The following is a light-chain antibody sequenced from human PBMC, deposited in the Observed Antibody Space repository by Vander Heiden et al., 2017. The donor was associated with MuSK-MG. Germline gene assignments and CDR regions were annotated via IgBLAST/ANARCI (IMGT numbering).Light chain of an antibody. V-gene: IGKV1-6*01. J-gene: IGKJ2*01. CDR3: VQDYNSQPT. CDR2: AAS. Sequence: AIQMTQSPSSLSASVGDRVTITCRASQGIRYDLAWYQQKPGKAPKLLINAASSLQSGVPSRFSGSGSGTDFTLTISSLQPEDFATYYCVQDYNSQPTFGQGTKLEIK. CDR1: QGIRYD.